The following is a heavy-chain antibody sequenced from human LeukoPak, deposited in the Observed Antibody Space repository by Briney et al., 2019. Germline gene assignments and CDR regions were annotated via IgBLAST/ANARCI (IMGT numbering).Heavy chain of an antibody. J-gene: IGHJ3*02. CDR2: ISYDGSNK. D-gene: IGHD2-15*01. CDR1: GLTFSSYA. CDR3: ARGSVVLATTLLYPLPI. V-gene: IGHV3-30-3*01. Sequence: GGSLRLSCAGSGLTFSSYAMHWVRQAPGKGLEWVAVISYDGSNKYYADSVKGRFTISRDNSKNTLYLQMSSLRAEDTAVYYGARGSVVLATTLLYPLPIWPQGPMLPLPS.